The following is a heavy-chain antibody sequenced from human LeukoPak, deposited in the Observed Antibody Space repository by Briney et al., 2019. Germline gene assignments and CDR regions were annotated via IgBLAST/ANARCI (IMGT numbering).Heavy chain of an antibody. Sequence: ASVKVSCKASGSTFSGYYTHWVRQAPGQGLEWMGWINLNSGGTSYAQKFQGRVTMTRDTSISTAYMELSRLRSDDSAVYYCATSGMVRGMDVWGQGTTVTVSS. J-gene: IGHJ6*02. CDR3: ATSGMVRGMDV. CDR2: INLNSGGT. D-gene: IGHD3-10*01. V-gene: IGHV1-2*02. CDR1: GSTFSGYY.